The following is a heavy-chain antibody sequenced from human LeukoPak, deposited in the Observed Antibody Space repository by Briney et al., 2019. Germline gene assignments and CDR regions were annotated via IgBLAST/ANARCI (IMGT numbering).Heavy chain of an antibody. V-gene: IGHV1-8*01. J-gene: IGHJ4*02. D-gene: IGHD3-3*01. CDR3: ARGRPRTIFGVVIISFDY. Sequence: ASVKVSCKASGYTFTCYDINWVRQATGQGLEWMGWMNPNSGNTGYAQKFQGRVTMTRNTSVSTAYMELSSLRSEDTAVYYCARGRPRTIFGVVIISFDYWGQGTLVTVSS. CDR1: GYTFTCYD. CDR2: MNPNSGNT.